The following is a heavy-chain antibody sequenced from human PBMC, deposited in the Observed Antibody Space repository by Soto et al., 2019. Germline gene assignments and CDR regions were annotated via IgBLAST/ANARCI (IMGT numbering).Heavy chain of an antibody. CDR2: INPSAGST. V-gene: IGHV1-46*01. CDR1: GYTFTRYS. CDR3: AMEYCSATSCYKDY. Sequence: ASVKVSCKASGYTFTRYSIHWIRLVPGQGLEWMGLINPSAGSTSNAQKFQGRVTMTRDTSTSTAYMELSSLRSEDTAVYYCAMEYCSATSCYKDYWGQGTLVTVSS. J-gene: IGHJ4*02. D-gene: IGHD2-2*02.